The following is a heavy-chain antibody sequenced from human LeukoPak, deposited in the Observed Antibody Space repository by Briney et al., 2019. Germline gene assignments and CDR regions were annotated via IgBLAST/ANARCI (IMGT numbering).Heavy chain of an antibody. Sequence: ASVKVSCKASGYTFTSYDINWVRQATGQGLEWMGWMNPNSGNTGYEQKFQGRVTMTRNTSISTAYMELSSLRSEDTAVYYCARRIAARRDDAFDIWGQGTMVTVSS. D-gene: IGHD6-6*01. CDR3: ARRIAARRDDAFDI. J-gene: IGHJ3*02. V-gene: IGHV1-8*01. CDR2: MNPNSGNT. CDR1: GYTFTSYD.